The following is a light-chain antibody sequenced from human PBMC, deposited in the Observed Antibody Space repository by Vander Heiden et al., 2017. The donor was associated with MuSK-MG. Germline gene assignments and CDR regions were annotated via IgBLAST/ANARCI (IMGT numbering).Light chain of an antibody. CDR3: HQSDSAPET. Sequence: DIQMTQSPSSLSASVGDRVSITCRASQIISNFVNWYQQKPGKAPKLVIYSASTLQSGVPSRFSGAGSGTDFTLTISNLQPEDFATYYCHQSDSAPETFGQGTKVEIK. V-gene: IGKV1-39*01. J-gene: IGKJ1*01. CDR1: QIISNF. CDR2: SAS.